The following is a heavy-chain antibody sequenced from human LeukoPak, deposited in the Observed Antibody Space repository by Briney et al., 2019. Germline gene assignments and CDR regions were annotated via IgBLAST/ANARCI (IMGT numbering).Heavy chain of an antibody. CDR2: IFPVFGTP. CDR3: ARGPHTSSWYKHAFDI. V-gene: IGHV1-69*13. Sequence: EASVKVSCKASGGTFNNFAICWVRQAPGQGLGWLGGIFPVFGTPTYAQKFQGRVTITADESTRTAHMELSSLRSDDTAVYYCARGPHTSSWYKHAFDIWAQGTMVTVSS. J-gene: IGHJ3*02. D-gene: IGHD6-13*01. CDR1: GGTFNNFA.